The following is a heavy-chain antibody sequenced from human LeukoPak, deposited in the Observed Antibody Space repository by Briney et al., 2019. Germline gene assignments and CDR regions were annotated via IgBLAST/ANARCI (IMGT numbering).Heavy chain of an antibody. V-gene: IGHV1-2*02. J-gene: IGHJ4*02. CDR1: GYTFTGYY. Sequence: GASVKVSCKASGYTFTGYYIHWVRQAPGQGLEWMGWINPDSGGTNYAQKFQGRVTMIRDTSFSTAYMELSRLTYDDTAVYYCARDQGSSVWSAFDYWGQGTLVTVSS. CDR2: INPDSGGT. D-gene: IGHD6-19*01. CDR3: ARDQGSSVWSAFDY.